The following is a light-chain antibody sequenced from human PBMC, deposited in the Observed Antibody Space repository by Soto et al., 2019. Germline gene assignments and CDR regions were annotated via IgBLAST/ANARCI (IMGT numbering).Light chain of an antibody. CDR2: DVS. Sequence: QSALTQPRSVSGSPGQSVTISCTGTSSDVGGYNYVSWYQQHPGKAPKLMIYDVSKRPSGVPDRFSGSKSGNTASLTISGLQAEDEADYYCQSYDNTLSARYVFGTGTKLTVL. V-gene: IGLV2-11*01. J-gene: IGLJ1*01. CDR1: SSDVGGYNY. CDR3: QSYDNTLSARYV.